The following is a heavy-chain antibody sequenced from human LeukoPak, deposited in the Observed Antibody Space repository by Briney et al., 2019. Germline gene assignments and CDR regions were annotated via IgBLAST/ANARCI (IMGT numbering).Heavy chain of an antibody. CDR2: IIPIFGTA. V-gene: IGHV1-69*06. D-gene: IGHD3-10*01. J-gene: IGHJ3*02. Sequence: SVKVSCKASGGTFSSYAISWVRQAPGQELEWMGGIIPIFGTANYAQKFQGRVTITADKSTSTAYMELSSLRSEDTAVYYCARDYGSGSYGAFDIWGQGTMVTVSS. CDR3: ARDYGSGSYGAFDI. CDR1: GGTFSSYA.